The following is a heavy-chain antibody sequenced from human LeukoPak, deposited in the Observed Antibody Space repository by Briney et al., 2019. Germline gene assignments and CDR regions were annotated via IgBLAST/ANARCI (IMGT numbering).Heavy chain of an antibody. J-gene: IGHJ4*02. CDR2: IIPISGTA. CDR3: ARDPGYYDFWSGNY. Sequence: ASVKVSCKASGGTFSSYAISWVRQAPGQGLGWMGGIIPISGTANYAQKFQGRVTITADESTSTAYMELSSLRSEDTAMYYCARDPGYYDFWSGNYWGQGTLVTVSS. D-gene: IGHD3-3*01. CDR1: GGTFSSYA. V-gene: IGHV1-69*13.